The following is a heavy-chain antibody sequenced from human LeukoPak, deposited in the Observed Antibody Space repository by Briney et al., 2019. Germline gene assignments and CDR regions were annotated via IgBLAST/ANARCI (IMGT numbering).Heavy chain of an antibody. Sequence: GGSLRLSCAASGFTFSDYAMSWVRQAPGKGLEWVLASSGGRTYYADSVRGRFTISRDKSRNTLYLQMNSLRAEDTAVYYCAKDRDLFGVLPLFHYWGQGTLVTVSS. CDR1: GFTFSDYA. J-gene: IGHJ4*02. CDR2: SSGGRT. CDR3: AKDRDLFGVLPLFHY. V-gene: IGHV3-23*01. D-gene: IGHD3-3*01.